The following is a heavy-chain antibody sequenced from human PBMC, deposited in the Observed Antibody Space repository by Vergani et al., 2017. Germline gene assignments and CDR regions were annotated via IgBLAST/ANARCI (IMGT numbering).Heavy chain of an antibody. D-gene: IGHD2-2*01. Sequence: EVQLLESGGGLVQPGGSLRLSCAASGFTFSSYAMSWVRQAPGKGLEWVSVIYSGGSGTYYADSVKGRFTISRDNSKNTLYLQMNSLRAEDTAVYYCAKVYCSSTSCSPRYWYFDLWGRGTLVTVSS. CDR2: IYSGGSGT. CDR3: AKVYCSSTSCSPRYWYFDL. V-gene: IGHV3-23*03. J-gene: IGHJ2*01. CDR1: GFTFSSYA.